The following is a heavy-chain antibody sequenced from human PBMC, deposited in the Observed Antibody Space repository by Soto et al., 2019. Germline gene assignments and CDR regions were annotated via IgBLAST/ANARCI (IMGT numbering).Heavy chain of an antibody. J-gene: IGHJ6*02. D-gene: IGHD4-4*01. CDR2: IIPLFRTP. V-gene: IGHV1-69*12. CDR3: ARDNDRLQLGGNYYYILDV. CDR1: GGTFSSSA. Sequence: QVQLVQSGAEMKEPGSSVKVSCKTSGGTFSSSAISWLRQAPGQGLEWMGGIIPLFRTPDYAQKFQGRVTIAADESSSTAYMELSSLRSEDTAVYYCARDNDRLQLGGNYYYILDVWVQGTTITVSS.